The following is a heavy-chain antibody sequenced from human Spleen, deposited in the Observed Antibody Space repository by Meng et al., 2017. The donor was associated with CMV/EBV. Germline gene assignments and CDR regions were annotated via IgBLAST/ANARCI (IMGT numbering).Heavy chain of an antibody. V-gene: IGHV3-30*02. CDR3: AKDPFGELLSAGIDY. CDR1: GFTFGHFG. Sequence: GGSLRLSCAASGFTFGHFGMHWVRQAPGKGLEWVATIWYDGTTKYFADSVRGRFSISRDNSKNTLYLQMNSLRAEDTAVYYCAKDPFGELLSAGIDYWGQGTLVTVSS. D-gene: IGHD3-10*01. CDR2: IWYDGTTK. J-gene: IGHJ4*02.